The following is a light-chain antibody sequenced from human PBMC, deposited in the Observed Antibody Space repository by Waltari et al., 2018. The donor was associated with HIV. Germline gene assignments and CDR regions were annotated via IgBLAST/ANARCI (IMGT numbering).Light chain of an antibody. Sequence: DIKLTQSPASLSSSVGDRVAITCRASQAISNTIAWYQQRTRKAPRLLLFAASRLETGVTSRFIGSGSGTVFTLPITPLQPGDFATYYCQQYYSTTTWTFGQGTRVE. CDR2: AAS. J-gene: IGKJ1*01. V-gene: IGKV1-NL1*01. CDR3: QQYYSTTTWT. CDR1: QAISNT.